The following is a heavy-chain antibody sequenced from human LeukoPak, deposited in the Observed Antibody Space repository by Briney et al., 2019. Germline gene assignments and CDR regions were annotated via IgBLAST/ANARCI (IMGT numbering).Heavy chain of an antibody. CDR3: SGNRVYDAFDI. J-gene: IGHJ3*02. D-gene: IGHD2-8*01. CDR1: GGSISSGGYS. Sequence: PSQTLSLTCAVSGGSISSGGYSWSWIRQPPGKGLEWIGYIYHSGSTYYNPSLKSRVTISVDRSKNQFSLKLSSVTAADTAVYYCSGNRVYDAFDIWGQGTMVTVSS. V-gene: IGHV4-30-2*01. CDR2: IYHSGST.